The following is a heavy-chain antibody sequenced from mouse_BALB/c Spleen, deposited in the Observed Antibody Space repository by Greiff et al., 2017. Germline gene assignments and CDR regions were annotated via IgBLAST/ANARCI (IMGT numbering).Heavy chain of an antibody. CDR3: ARDPYDYDDWYFDV. Sequence: VQLQQSGPGLVAPSQSLSITCTVSGFSLTSYGVHWVRQPPGKGLEWLGVIWAGGSTNYNSALMSRLSISKDNSKSQVFLKMNSLQTDDTAMYYCARDPYDYDDWYFDVWGAGTTVTVSS. D-gene: IGHD2-4*01. V-gene: IGHV2-9*02. CDR1: GFSLTSYG. J-gene: IGHJ1*01. CDR2: IWAGGST.